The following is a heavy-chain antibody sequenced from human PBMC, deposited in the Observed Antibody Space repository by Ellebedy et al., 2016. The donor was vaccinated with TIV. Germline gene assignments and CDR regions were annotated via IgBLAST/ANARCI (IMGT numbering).Heavy chain of an antibody. CDR1: GYTFTGYY. Sequence: ASVKVSCXASGYTFTGYYMHWVRQAPGQGLEWMGWISAYNGNTNYAQKLQGRVTMTTDTSTSTAYMELRSLRSDDTAVYYCARVVTIFGVATNVDYWGQGTLVTVSS. CDR3: ARVVTIFGVATNVDY. J-gene: IGHJ4*02. D-gene: IGHD3-3*01. V-gene: IGHV1-18*04. CDR2: ISAYNGNT.